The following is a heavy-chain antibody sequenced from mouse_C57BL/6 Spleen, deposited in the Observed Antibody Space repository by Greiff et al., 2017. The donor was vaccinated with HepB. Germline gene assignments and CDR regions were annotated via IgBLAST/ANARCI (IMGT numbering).Heavy chain of an antibody. CDR1: GFTFTDYY. V-gene: IGHV7-3*01. J-gene: IGHJ3*01. Sequence: EVKVVESGGGLVQPGGSLSLSCAASGFTFTDYYMSWVRQPPGKALEWLGFIRNKANGYTTEYSASVKSRFTISRDNSQSILYLQMNALRAEDSATYYCARYRGTEGFAYWGQGTLVTVSA. CDR2: IRNKANGYTT. D-gene: IGHD3-3*01. CDR3: ARYRGTEGFAY.